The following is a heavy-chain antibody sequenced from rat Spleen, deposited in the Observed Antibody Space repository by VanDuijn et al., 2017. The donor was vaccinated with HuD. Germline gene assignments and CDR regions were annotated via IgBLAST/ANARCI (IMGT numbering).Heavy chain of an antibody. D-gene: IGHD1-4*01. V-gene: IGHV2-4*01. J-gene: IGHJ2*01. CDR3: VREASYPGITFDY. CDR2: IWTGGST. CDR1: GFSLTNFG. Sequence: QVQLKESGPGLVQPSQTLSLTCTVSGFSLTNFGVTWVRQPPGKGLEWIGAIWTGGSTAYNSLLNSRLIISRDTSTSQVFLKMNSLQTEDTATYDCVREASYPGITFDYWGQGVMVTVSS.